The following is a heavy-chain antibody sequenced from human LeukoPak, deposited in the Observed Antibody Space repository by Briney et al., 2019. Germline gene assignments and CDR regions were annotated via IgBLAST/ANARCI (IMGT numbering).Heavy chain of an antibody. Sequence: GESLKISCKGSGYRFTSHWIGWVRQMPGKGLEWMGIIYPGDSDTRYSPSFQGQVTISADKSISTAYLQWSSLKASDTAVYYCARRVNSGYDYSMDYWGQGALVTVSS. CDR1: GYRFTSHW. V-gene: IGHV5-51*01. CDR2: IYPGDSDT. CDR3: ARRVNSGYDYSMDY. J-gene: IGHJ4*02. D-gene: IGHD5-12*01.